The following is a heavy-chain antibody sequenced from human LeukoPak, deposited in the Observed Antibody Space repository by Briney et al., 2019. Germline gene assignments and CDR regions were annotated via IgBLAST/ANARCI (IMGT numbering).Heavy chain of an antibody. CDR3: ARLNWSFDY. CDR2: IYYSGST. Sequence: SETLSLTCTVSGDSISSGNYYWGWIRQPPGKGLEWIGSIYYSGSTYYNPSLKSRVTISVDTSKNQFSLKLSSVTAADTAVYYCARLNWSFDYWGQGTLVTVSS. J-gene: IGHJ4*02. D-gene: IGHD1-20*01. CDR1: GDSISSGNYY. V-gene: IGHV4-39*01.